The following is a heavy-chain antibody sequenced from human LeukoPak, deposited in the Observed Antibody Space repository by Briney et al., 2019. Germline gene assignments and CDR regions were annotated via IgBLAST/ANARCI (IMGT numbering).Heavy chain of an antibody. Sequence: SETLSLTCTVSGGSISSYYWGWIRQPPGKGLEWIGSIYYIGTTYYNPSLKSRLTISLDTSKNQFSLKLDSMTAADTAVYFCARVKAITGLSFDYWGQGTLVTVSS. D-gene: IGHD1-20*01. V-gene: IGHV4-39*07. CDR3: ARVKAITGLSFDY. CDR2: IYYIGTT. CDR1: GGSISSYY. J-gene: IGHJ4*02.